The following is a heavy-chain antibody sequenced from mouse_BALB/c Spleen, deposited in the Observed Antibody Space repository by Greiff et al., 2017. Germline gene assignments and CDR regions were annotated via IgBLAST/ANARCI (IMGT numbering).Heavy chain of an antibody. J-gene: IGHJ4*01. V-gene: IGHV1-7*01. CDR3: ARGDYDYDGDAMDY. Sequence: VQLQQSGAELAKPGASVKMSCKASGYTFTSYWMHWVKQRPGQGLEWIGYINPSTGYTEYNQKFKDKATLTADKSSSTAYMQLSSLTSEDSAVYYCARGDYDYDGDAMDYWGQGTSVTVSS. CDR2: INPSTGYT. CDR1: GYTFTSYW. D-gene: IGHD2-4*01.